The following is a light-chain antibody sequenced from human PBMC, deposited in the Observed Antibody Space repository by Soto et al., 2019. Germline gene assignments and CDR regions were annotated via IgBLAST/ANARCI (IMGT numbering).Light chain of an antibody. CDR1: QSVLYSSNNKNY. CDR3: QQYYSTPIT. V-gene: IGKV4-1*01. J-gene: IGKJ5*01. Sequence: DIVMTQSPDSLAVSLGERATINCRSSQSVLYSSNNKNYLAWYQQKPGQPPKLLIYWASTRESGVPDRFSGSGSGTDFSLTINRLQAEDVSVYYCQQYYSTPITFGQGTRLEIK. CDR2: WAS.